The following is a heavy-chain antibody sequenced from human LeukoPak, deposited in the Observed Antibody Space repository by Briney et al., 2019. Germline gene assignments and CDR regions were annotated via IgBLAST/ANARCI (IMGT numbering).Heavy chain of an antibody. CDR2: IIPILGIA. Sequence: ASVKVSCKASGGTFSSYAISWVRQAPGQGLEWMGRIIPILGIANYAQKFQGRVTITADKSTSTAYMELSSLRSEDTAVCYCARELAGTSDWFDPWGQGTLVTVSS. CDR3: ARELAGTSDWFDP. D-gene: IGHD6-19*01. J-gene: IGHJ5*02. V-gene: IGHV1-69*04. CDR1: GGTFSSYA.